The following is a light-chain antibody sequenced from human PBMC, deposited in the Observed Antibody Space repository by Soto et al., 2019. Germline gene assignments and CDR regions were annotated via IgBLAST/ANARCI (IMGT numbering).Light chain of an antibody. CDR2: EVS. CDR1: SSDVGSYQY. J-gene: IGLJ1*01. Sequence: QSVLTQPASVSGSPGQSITISCTGTSSDVGSYQYVSWYQQRPGKAPKLIIYEVSNRPSGVSNRFSGSKSGNTASLTIPGLQAEDDGDYYCSSYTINSALYVFGSGTKVTVL. CDR3: SSYTINSALYV. V-gene: IGLV2-14*01.